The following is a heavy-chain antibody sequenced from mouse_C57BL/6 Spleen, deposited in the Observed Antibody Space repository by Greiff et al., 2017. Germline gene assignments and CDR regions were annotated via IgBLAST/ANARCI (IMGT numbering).Heavy chain of an antibody. Sequence: QVQLQQPGAELVKPGASVKMSCKASGYTFTSYWITWVKQRPGQGLEWIGDIYPGSGSTNYNEKFKSKATLTVDTSSSTAYMQLSSLTSEDSAVYYCARNYYGNFYYAMDYWGQGTSVTVSS. J-gene: IGHJ4*01. CDR1: GYTFTSYW. D-gene: IGHD2-1*01. CDR3: ARNYYGNFYYAMDY. CDR2: IYPGSGST. V-gene: IGHV1-55*01.